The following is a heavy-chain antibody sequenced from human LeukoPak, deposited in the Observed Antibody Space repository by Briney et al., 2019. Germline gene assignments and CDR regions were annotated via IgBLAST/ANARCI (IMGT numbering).Heavy chain of an antibody. J-gene: IGHJ4*02. V-gene: IGHV3-23*01. D-gene: IGHD6-13*01. CDR3: AKDRYSSSWSRFDY. CDR1: GFTFSSYA. Sequence: GGSLRLSCAASGFTFSSYAMSWVRKAPGKGLEWVSAVGGSGGSTFYADSVKGRFTISRDNSKNTLYLQMNSLRAEDTAVYYCAKDRYSSSWSRFDYWGQGTLVTVSS. CDR2: VGGSGGST.